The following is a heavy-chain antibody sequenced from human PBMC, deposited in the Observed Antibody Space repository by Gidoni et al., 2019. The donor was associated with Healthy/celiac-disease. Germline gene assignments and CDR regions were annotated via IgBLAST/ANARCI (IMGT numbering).Heavy chain of an antibody. D-gene: IGHD3-3*01. Sequence: EVQLVESGGGLVKPGRSLSLSCTASGFTFGDYAMSWFRQAPGKGLEWVGFIRSKAYGGTTEYAASVKGRFTISRDDSKSIAYLQMNSLKTEDTAVYYCTTYYDFWSGYYSRWFDPWGQGTLVTVSS. CDR2: IRSKAYGGTT. V-gene: IGHV3-49*05. J-gene: IGHJ5*02. CDR3: TTYYDFWSGYYSRWFDP. CDR1: GFTFGDYA.